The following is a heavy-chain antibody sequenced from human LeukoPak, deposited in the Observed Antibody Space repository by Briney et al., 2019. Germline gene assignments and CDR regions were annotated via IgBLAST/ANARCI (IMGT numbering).Heavy chain of an antibody. J-gene: IGHJ3*02. D-gene: IGHD6-19*01. Sequence: GGSLRLSCAASGFSFSSYAMSWVRQAPGKGLEWVSFISGSGATTYCVDSVKGRFTISRDNSQNTVYLQMNTLTDEDTAVYYCVKNLRLVISVAGTPRDAFDIWGQGTVVTVSS. CDR3: VKNLRLVISVAGTPRDAFDI. CDR1: GFSFSSYA. CDR2: ISGSGATT. V-gene: IGHV3-23*01.